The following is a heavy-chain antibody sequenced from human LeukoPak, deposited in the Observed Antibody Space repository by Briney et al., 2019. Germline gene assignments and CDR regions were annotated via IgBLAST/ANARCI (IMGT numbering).Heavy chain of an antibody. V-gene: IGHV4-30-2*01. J-gene: IGHJ3*02. D-gene: IGHD3-22*01. CDR1: GGSISSGGYS. CDR2: MYHSGTT. CDR3: VRGYYYDSSGYWVRAFDI. Sequence: SQTLSLTCAVSGGSISSGGYSWSWIRQPPGKGLEWIGYMYHSGTTHYNPSLKSRVTISVDRSKNQFSLKLSSVTAADTAVYYCVRGYYYDSSGYWVRAFDIWGQGTMVTVSS.